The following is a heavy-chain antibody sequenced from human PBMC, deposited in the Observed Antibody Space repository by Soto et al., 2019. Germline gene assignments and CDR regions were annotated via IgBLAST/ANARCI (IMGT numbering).Heavy chain of an antibody. J-gene: IGHJ3*02. CDR2: IYYSGST. CDR3: HWSDGLAFDI. CDR1: GGSISSSSYY. V-gene: IGHV4-39*01. Sequence: PSETLSLTCTVSGGSISSSSYYWGWIRQPPGKGLEWIGSIYYSGSTYYNPSLKSRVTISVDTSKNQFSLKLSSVTAADTAVYYRHWSDGLAFDIWGQGTMVTVSS.